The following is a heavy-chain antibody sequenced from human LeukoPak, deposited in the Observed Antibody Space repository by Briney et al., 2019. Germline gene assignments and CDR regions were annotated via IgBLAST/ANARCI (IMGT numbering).Heavy chain of an antibody. J-gene: IGHJ6*02. D-gene: IGHD2-2*01. CDR2: IYHSGST. CDR3: ARDYCSRTTCYDSYYYGMDV. Sequence: KTSETLSLTCAVSGGSISSSNWWSWVRQPPGKGLEWIGEIYHSGSTNYNPSLKSRVTISVDKSKNQFSLKLSSVTAADTAVYYCARDYCSRTTCYDSYYYGMDVWGQGTTVTVSS. CDR1: GGSISSSNW. V-gene: IGHV4-4*02.